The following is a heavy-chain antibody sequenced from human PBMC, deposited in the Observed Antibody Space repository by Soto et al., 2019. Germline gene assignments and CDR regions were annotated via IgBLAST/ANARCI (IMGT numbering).Heavy chain of an antibody. J-gene: IGHJ3*02. Sequence: EEQLVESGGALVQPGGSLRLSCAVSGFNFISYWMHWVRQAPGRGLVWVSRVNNDGSDTIYADSVKGRFTVSRDNAKNTLFLQLNSLRVDDTAVYYCARGGFDHGFDIWGQGTMVTVSS. V-gene: IGHV3-74*01. CDR2: VNNDGSDT. CDR3: ARGGFDHGFDI. CDR1: GFNFISYW. D-gene: IGHD3-9*01.